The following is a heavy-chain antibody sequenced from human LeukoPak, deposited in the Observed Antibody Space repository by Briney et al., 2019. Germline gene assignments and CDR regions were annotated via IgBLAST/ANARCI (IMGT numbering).Heavy chain of an antibody. D-gene: IGHD4-17*01. V-gene: IGHV3-21*01. CDR3: ARDTYGDYVVDY. CDR2: ISSSSTYI. J-gene: IGHJ4*02. Sequence: GGSLRLSRAASGFTFSSYSMQWVRQAPGKGLEWVSSISSSSTYIYYADSVEGRFTLSRDNAKNSLYLQMNSLRAEDTAVYYCARDTYGDYVVDYWGKGTLVIVSS. CDR1: GFTFSSYS.